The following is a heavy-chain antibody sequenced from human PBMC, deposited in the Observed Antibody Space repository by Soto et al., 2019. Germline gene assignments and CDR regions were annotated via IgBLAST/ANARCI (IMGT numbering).Heavy chain of an antibody. D-gene: IGHD3-3*01. V-gene: IGHV1-8*01. CDR3: ARERKFDFWRKGLDV. CDR2: MDPNSGST. CDR1: GYTFTSYD. J-gene: IGHJ6*02. Sequence: QAQLVQSGAEVKKPGASVKVSCKASGYTFTSYDINWVRQAPGQGLEWLGWMDPNSGSTGYAQNFQGRVTMTRNISINTARMELGSLRSEDTAVYYCARERKFDFWRKGLDVWGQGTTVTVSS.